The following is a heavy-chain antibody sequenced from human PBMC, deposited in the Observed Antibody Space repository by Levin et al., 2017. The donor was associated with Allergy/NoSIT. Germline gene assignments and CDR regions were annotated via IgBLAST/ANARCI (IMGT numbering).Heavy chain of an antibody. Sequence: PGASVKVSCKASGYTFTDYFMHWVRQAPGQGLEWMGWINSNSGGTDYAQKFQGRVTMTRDTSISTAYMELSRLTSDDTAVYYCARDPGDAKVDIDYWGQGTLVTVSS. V-gene: IGHV1-2*02. D-gene: IGHD2-21*01. CDR1: GYTFTDYF. CDR3: ARDPGDAKVDIDY. J-gene: IGHJ4*02. CDR2: INSNSGGT.